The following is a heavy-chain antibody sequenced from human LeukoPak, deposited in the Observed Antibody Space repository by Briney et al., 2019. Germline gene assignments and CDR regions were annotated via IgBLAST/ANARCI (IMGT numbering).Heavy chain of an antibody. V-gene: IGHV3-15*01. CDR3: TTAHIVVVPAAGTYYYYYYMDV. D-gene: IGHD2-2*01. J-gene: IGHJ6*03. Sequence: GGSLRLSCAASGFTLSNAWMSWVRQAPGKGLEWVGRIKSKTDGGTTDYAAPVKGRFTISRDDSKNTLYLQMNSLKTEDTAVYYCTTAHIVVVPAAGTYYYYYYMDVWGKGTTVTVSS. CDR2: IKSKTDGGTT. CDR1: GFTLSNAW.